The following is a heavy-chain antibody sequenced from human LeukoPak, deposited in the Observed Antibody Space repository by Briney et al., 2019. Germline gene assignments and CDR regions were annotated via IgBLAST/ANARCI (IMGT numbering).Heavy chain of an antibody. Sequence: GGSLRLSCEASGFTLEDYGMTWVRQRPGKGLEYVCEINWNGDNPVYENSLRGRFTISRDNAKNSVYLQMSSLRVDDTAFYYCTRRSVAGATTGYYYDSWGQGTLVTVSS. J-gene: IGHJ4*02. CDR3: TRRSVAGATTGYYYDS. CDR1: GFTLEDYG. D-gene: IGHD1-26*01. V-gene: IGHV3-20*04. CDR2: INWNGDNP.